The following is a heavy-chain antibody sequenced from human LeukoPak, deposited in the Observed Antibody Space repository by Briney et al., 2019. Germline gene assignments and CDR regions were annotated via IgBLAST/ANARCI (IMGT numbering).Heavy chain of an antibody. J-gene: IGHJ4*02. V-gene: IGHV3-30*18. CDR3: AKQYSGYLSDY. Sequence: PGRSLRLSCAASGFTFSIYGMHWVRQAPGKGLEWVAVISYDGSNKYYADSVKGRFTISRDNSKNTLYLQMNSLRAEDTAVYYCAKQYSGYLSDYWGQGTLVTVSS. D-gene: IGHD5-12*01. CDR1: GFTFSIYG. CDR2: ISYDGSNK.